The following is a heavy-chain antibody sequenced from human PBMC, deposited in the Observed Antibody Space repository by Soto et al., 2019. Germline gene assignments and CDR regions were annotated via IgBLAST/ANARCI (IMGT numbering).Heavy chain of an antibody. V-gene: IGHV4-59*01. CDR3: ARDLWGVGAEYYFDY. CDR1: GGSISSYY. D-gene: IGHD1-26*01. CDR2: IYYSGST. J-gene: IGHJ4*02. Sequence: PSETLSLTCTVSGGSISSYYWSWIRQPPGKGLEWIGYIYYSGSTNYNPSLKSRVTITLDTSKNQFSLKLSSVTAADTAVYYCARDLWGVGAEYYFDYWGQGTLVTVSS.